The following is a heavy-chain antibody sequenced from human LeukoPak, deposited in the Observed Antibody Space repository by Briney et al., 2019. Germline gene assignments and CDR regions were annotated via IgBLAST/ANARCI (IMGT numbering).Heavy chain of an antibody. V-gene: IGHV3-64*01. CDR1: GFTLGNYW. D-gene: IGHD3-10*01. CDR2: ISSNEGST. Sequence: PGGSLRLSCVASGFTLGNYWMHWVRQAPGKGLEYVSAISSNEGSTYYANSVKGRFTISRDNSKNTLYLQMGSLRAEDMAVYYCARVSVDYYGSGSFYFDYWGQGTLVTVSS. CDR3: ARVSVDYYGSGSFYFDY. J-gene: IGHJ4*02.